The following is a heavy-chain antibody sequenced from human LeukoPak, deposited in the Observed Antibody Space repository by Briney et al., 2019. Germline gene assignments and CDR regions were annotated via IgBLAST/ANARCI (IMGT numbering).Heavy chain of an antibody. J-gene: IGHJ4*02. V-gene: IGHV3-48*04. CDR1: GFTFSSYV. CDR2: ISSSGYTI. CDR3: ARDWYSGSYPLDY. D-gene: IGHD1-26*01. Sequence: PGGSLRLSCAASGFTFSSYVMSWVRQAPGKGLEWVSYISSSGYTIYYADSVRGRFTISRDNAKNSLYLQMNSLRAEDTAVYYCARDWYSGSYPLDYWGQGTLVTVSS.